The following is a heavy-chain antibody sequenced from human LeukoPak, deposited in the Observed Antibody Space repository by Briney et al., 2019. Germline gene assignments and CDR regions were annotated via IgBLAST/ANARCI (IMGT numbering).Heavy chain of an antibody. V-gene: IGHV3-48*01. Sequence: GGSLRLSCAASRFTFSNYGVNWVRQAPGKGLXXVSYINSRSXXXYXAXXXRXXXTIXRDNAKNSLYLQMNSLKAEDTAIYYCAREVGTPQAFDIWGQGTMVTVSS. CDR2: INSRSXXX. CDR1: RFTFSNYG. J-gene: IGHJ3*02. D-gene: IGHD1-26*01. CDR3: AREVGTPQAFDI.